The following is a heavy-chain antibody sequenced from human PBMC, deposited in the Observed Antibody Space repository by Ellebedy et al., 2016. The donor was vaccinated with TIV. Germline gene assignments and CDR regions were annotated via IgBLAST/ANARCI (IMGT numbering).Heavy chain of an antibody. Sequence: ASVKVSCXASGGTFTSYYMHWVRQAPGQGLEWMGIINPSGGSTSYAQKFQGRVTMTRDTSTSTVYMELSRLRSDDTAVYYCARCLSGSYPLDAFDIWGQGTMVAVSS. V-gene: IGHV1-46*01. D-gene: IGHD1-26*01. CDR3: ARCLSGSYPLDAFDI. CDR2: INPSGGST. J-gene: IGHJ3*02. CDR1: GGTFTSYY.